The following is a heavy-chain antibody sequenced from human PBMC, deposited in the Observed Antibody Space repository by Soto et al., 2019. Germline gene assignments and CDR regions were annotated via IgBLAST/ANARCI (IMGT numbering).Heavy chain of an antibody. V-gene: IGHV4-61*01. D-gene: IGHD6-19*01. Sequence: PSETLSLTCTVSGGSVSSGSYYWSWIRQPPGKGLEWIGYIYYSGSTNYNPSLKSRVTISVDTSKDQFPLKLSSVTAADTAVYYCARDRGSSGWSRDYYYGMDVWGQGTTVTVSS. J-gene: IGHJ6*02. CDR3: ARDRGSSGWSRDYYYGMDV. CDR1: GGSVSSGSYY. CDR2: IYYSGST.